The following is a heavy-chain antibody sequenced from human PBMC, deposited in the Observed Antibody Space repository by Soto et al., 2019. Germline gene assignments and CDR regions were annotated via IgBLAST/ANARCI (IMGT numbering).Heavy chain of an antibody. D-gene: IGHD6-19*01. CDR1: GGSISSSSYY. Sequence: SETLSLTCTVSGGSISSSSYYWGWIRQPPGKGLEWIGSIYYSGSTYYNPSLKSRVTISVDTSKNQFSLKLSSVTAADTAVYYCARPGIAVAGTWFDPWGQGTLVTV. J-gene: IGHJ5*02. V-gene: IGHV4-39*01. CDR3: ARPGIAVAGTWFDP. CDR2: IYYSGST.